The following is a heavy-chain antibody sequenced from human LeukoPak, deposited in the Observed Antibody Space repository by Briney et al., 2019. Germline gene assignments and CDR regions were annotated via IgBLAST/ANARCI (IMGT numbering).Heavy chain of an antibody. CDR2: VYYSGST. Sequence: PSETLSLTCTVSSXSMSSFYWSWIRQPPGKGLEWIGYVYYSGSTKYNPSLKSRVTISVDTSKSQFSLRLISVTAADTAVYYCARDSTSGWYDYWGQGTLVTVSS. CDR3: ARDSTSGWYDY. CDR1: SXSMSSFY. J-gene: IGHJ4*02. D-gene: IGHD6-19*01. V-gene: IGHV4-59*01.